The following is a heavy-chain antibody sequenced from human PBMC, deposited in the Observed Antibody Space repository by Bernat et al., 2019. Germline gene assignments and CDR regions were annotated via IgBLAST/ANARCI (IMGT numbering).Heavy chain of an antibody. CDR1: GFTFSGSA. D-gene: IGHD6-6*01. CDR3: TRFIAARPGGY. CDR2: IRSKANSYAT. Sequence: EVQLVESGGGLVKPGGSLRLSCAASGFTFSGSAMHWVRQASGKGLEWVGRIRSKANSYATAYAASVKGRFTISRDDSKNTAYLQMNSLKTEDTAVYYCTRFIAARPGGYWGQGTLVTVSS. J-gene: IGHJ4*02. V-gene: IGHV3-73*01.